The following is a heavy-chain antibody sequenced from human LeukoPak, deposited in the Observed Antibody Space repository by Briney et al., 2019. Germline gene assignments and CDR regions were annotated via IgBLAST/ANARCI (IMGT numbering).Heavy chain of an antibody. CDR3: ARTDSMNY. J-gene: IGHJ4*02. CDR2: INPNSGDT. CDR1: GYTFSGYY. D-gene: IGHD3-22*01. V-gene: IGHV1-2*06. Sequence: ASVKVSCKASGYTFSGYYMHWVRQAPGQGLEWMGRINPNSGDTNYAQKFQGRVTMTLDTSITTAYMELSRLRSDDTAVYYCARTDSMNYWGQGSLLTVSS.